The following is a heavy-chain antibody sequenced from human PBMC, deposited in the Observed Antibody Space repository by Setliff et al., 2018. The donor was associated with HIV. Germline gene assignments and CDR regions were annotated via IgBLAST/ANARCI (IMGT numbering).Heavy chain of an antibody. V-gene: IGHV4-34*01. CDR1: GGSFSSYY. CDR3: ARGIIVVVVAATPRWFDP. CDR2: IHHSGST. J-gene: IGHJ5*01. Sequence: KSSETLSLTCAVYGGSFSSYYWSWVRQPPGKGLEWIGEIHHSGSTNYDPSPKSRVTISVDTAKNQFSLKPNSVTAADTAVYYCARGIIVVVVAATPRWFDPWGQGTLVTVSS. D-gene: IGHD2-15*01.